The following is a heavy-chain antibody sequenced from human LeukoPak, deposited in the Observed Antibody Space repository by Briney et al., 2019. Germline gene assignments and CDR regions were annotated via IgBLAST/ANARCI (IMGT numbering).Heavy chain of an antibody. CDR1: GFTFSSYG. Sequence: PGGSLRLSCAASGFTFSSYGMHWVRQAPGKGLGWVAVISYDGSNKYYADSVKGRFTISRDNSKNTLYLQMNSLRAEDTAVYYCAKDGYYYGYFDYWGQGTLVTVSS. D-gene: IGHD3-22*01. CDR2: ISYDGSNK. J-gene: IGHJ4*02. V-gene: IGHV3-30*18. CDR3: AKDGYYYGYFDY.